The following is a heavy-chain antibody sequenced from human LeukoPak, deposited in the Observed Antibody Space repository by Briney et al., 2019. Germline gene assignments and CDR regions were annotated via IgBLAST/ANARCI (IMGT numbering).Heavy chain of an antibody. D-gene: IGHD2-21*02. J-gene: IGHJ4*02. CDR1: GGTFSSYA. Sequence: SVKVSCKASGGTFSSYAISWVRQAPGQGLEWMGRIIPIFGTANYAQKFQGRVTITTDESTSTAYMEPSSLRSEDTAVYYCARTYCGGDCSRYYFDYWGQGTLVTVSS. CDR3: ARTYCGGDCSRYYFDY. V-gene: IGHV1-69*05. CDR2: IIPIFGTA.